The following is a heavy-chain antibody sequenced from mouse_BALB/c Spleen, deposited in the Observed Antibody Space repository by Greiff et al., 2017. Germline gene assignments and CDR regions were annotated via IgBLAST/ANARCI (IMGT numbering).Heavy chain of an antibody. V-gene: IGHV3-2*02. CDR1: GYSITSDYA. D-gene: IGHD1-1*01. CDR2: ISYSGST. Sequence: EVKVEESGPGLVKPSQSLSLTCTVTGYSITSDYAWNWIRQFPGNKLEWMGYISYSGSTSYNPSLKSRISITRDTSKNQFFLQLNSVTTEDTATYYCARSQIYYYYWYFDVWGAGTTVTVSS. J-gene: IGHJ1*01. CDR3: ARSQIYYYYWYFDV.